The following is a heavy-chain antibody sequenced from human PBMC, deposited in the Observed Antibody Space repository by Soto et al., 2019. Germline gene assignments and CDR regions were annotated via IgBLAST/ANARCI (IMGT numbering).Heavy chain of an antibody. CDR2: INPNSGGT. CDR3: ARDREDTAMASADYYYYGMDV. D-gene: IGHD5-18*01. J-gene: IGHJ6*02. V-gene: IGHV1-2*04. Sequence: GASVKVSCKASGYTFTGYYMHWVRQAPGQGLEWMGWINPNSGGTNYAQKFQGWVTMTRDTSISTAYMELSRLRSDDTAVYYCARDREDTAMASADYYYYGMDVWGQGTTVTVSS. CDR1: GYTFTGYY.